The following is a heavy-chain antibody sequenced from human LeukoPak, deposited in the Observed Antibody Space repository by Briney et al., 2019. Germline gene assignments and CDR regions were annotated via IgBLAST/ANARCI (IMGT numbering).Heavy chain of an antibody. CDR3: ARGASGSSLSGFDI. Sequence: SETLSLTCTVSGGSISNYYWNWIRQPAGKGLQWIGHIFTSGSTNYSPSLKSRVTMSIDTSKNQFSLNLSSVTAADTAVYYCARGASGSSLSGFDIWGQGTMVTVSS. D-gene: IGHD1-26*01. J-gene: IGHJ3*02. V-gene: IGHV4-4*07. CDR1: GGSISNYY. CDR2: IFTSGST.